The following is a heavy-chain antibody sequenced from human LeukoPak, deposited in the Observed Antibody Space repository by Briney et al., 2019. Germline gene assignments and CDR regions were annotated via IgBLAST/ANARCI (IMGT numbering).Heavy chain of an antibody. D-gene: IGHD6-19*01. V-gene: IGHV3-23*01. J-gene: IGHJ4*02. CDR2: ISGSGGST. CDR1: GFTFSSYA. CDR3: ARDMMGRGQWLVDY. Sequence: GGSLRLSCAASGFTFSSYAMSWVRQAPGKGLEWVSAISGSGGSTYYADSVKGRFTISRDNSKNTLYLQMNSLRAEDTAVYYCARDMMGRGQWLVDYWGQGTLVTVSS.